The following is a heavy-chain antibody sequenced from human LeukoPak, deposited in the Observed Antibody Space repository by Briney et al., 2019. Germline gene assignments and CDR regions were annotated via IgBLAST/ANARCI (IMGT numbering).Heavy chain of an antibody. V-gene: IGHV3-30*02. J-gene: IGHJ6*03. CDR3: AKGLGFSMDV. CDR1: GFTFSSYG. CDR2: IRYDGSNK. D-gene: IGHD3-10*01. Sequence: PGGSLRLSCAASGFTFSSYGMHWVRQAPGKGLEWVAFIRYDGSNKYHADSVKGRFTISRDNSKNTLYLQMNSLRAEDTAVYHCAKGLGFSMDVWGKGTTVTVSS.